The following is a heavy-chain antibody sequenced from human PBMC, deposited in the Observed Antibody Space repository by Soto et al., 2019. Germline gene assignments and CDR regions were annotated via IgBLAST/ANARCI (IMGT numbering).Heavy chain of an antibody. CDR2: ISPYTGKT. CDR3: ARLGWELLSGRRYFDY. CDR1: GYTFSDFA. J-gene: IGHJ4*02. Sequence: QVLLVQSGSEVKKPGASMKVSCQTSGYTFSDFALTWVRQVPDKGIECLGWISPYTGKTNYAQRVHDRVALTTDTPTRTAYLELRSLTYDDTAVYYCARLGWELLSGRRYFDYWGQGTLVTVSS. D-gene: IGHD1-26*01. V-gene: IGHV1-18*04.